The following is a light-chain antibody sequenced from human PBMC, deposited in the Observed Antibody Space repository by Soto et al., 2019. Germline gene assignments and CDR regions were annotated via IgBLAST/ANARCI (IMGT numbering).Light chain of an antibody. CDR1: SSDVGAFDY. CDR3: SSWDSGLIAYV. CDR2: EVS. J-gene: IGLJ1*01. V-gene: IGLV2-14*01. Sequence: QSALTQPASVSGSPGQSITISCTGTSSDVGAFDYVSWYQHRPGKAPKLMIYEVSNRPSGVSDRFSASKSGYTASLTISGLQAEDEADYYCSSWDSGLIAYVFASGTKVTVL.